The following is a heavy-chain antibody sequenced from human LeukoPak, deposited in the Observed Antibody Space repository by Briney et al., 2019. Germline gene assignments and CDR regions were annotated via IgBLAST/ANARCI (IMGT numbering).Heavy chain of an antibody. CDR1: GGSISSYY. CDR2: IYYSGST. J-gene: IGHJ5*02. Sequence: SETLSLTCTVSGGSISSYYWIWIRQPSGTGLEWNGYIYYSGSTNYNPSLKSRVTISVDTSKNQFSLKLSSVTAADTAVYYCARESTGFGEFLWFDPWGQGTLVTVSS. D-gene: IGHD3-10*01. V-gene: IGHV4-59*12. CDR3: ARESTGFGEFLWFDP.